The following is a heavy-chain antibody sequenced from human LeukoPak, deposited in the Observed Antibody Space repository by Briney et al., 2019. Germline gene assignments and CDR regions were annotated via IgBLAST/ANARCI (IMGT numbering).Heavy chain of an antibody. Sequence: SVKVSCKASGGTFRSYAISWVRQAPGQGLEWMGGIIPIFGTANYAQKFQGRVTITADKSTSTAYMELSSLRSEDPAVYYCARGGFGSGSGSYYSYAFDIWGQGTVVTVSS. CDR2: IIPIFGTA. V-gene: IGHV1-69*06. CDR3: ARGGFGSGSGSYYSYAFDI. D-gene: IGHD3-10*01. J-gene: IGHJ3*02. CDR1: GGTFRSYA.